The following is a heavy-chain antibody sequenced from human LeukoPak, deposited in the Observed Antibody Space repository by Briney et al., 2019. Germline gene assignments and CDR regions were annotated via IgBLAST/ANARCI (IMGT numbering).Heavy chain of an antibody. Sequence: SETLSLTCAVYGGPFRGFFWSWIRQAPGKGLEWIGEISHSGSSNYNPSLKSRITISVDTSKSQFSLRLISVTAADTAVYYCARGIFYGGRNQYIWIDLWGQGTLVTVSS. CDR1: GGPFRGFF. D-gene: IGHD4-23*01. CDR3: ARGIFYGGRNQYIWIDL. CDR2: ISHSGSS. J-gene: IGHJ5*02. V-gene: IGHV4-34*01.